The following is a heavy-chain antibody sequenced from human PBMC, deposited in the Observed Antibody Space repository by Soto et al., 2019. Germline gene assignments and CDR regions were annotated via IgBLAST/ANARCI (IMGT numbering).Heavy chain of an antibody. CDR3: ERENMYSSGWNGGCFDP. CDR2: ISAYNGNT. V-gene: IGHV1-18*01. Sequence: QVQLVQSGAEVKKPGASVKVSCKASGYTFTSYGISWVRQAPGQGLEWMGWISAYNGNTNYVQKLQDRVPMTTDTSTSTAYMELRSLRSADTAVYYCERENMYSSGWNGGCFDPWGQGTLVTVSS. J-gene: IGHJ5*02. CDR1: GYTFTSYG. D-gene: IGHD6-19*01.